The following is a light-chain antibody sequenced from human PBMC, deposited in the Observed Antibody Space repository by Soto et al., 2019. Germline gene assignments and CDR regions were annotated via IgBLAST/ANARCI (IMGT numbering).Light chain of an antibody. CDR2: EVS. J-gene: IGLJ1*01. V-gene: IGLV2-14*01. CDR1: SSDVGGYNY. CDR3: SSYTTRSSSV. Sequence: QSVLTQPASVSGSPGQSITISCTVTSSDVGGYNYVSWYQQHPGKAPKLMVYEVSNRPSGVSYRFSGSKSGNTASLTISGLQAEDEADYYCSSYTTRSSSVFGTGTKVTVL.